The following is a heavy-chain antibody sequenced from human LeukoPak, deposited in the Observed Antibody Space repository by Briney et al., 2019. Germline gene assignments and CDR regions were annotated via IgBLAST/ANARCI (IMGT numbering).Heavy chain of an antibody. CDR1: GFTVSSNY. CDR2: IYSGGST. D-gene: IGHD5-18*01. V-gene: IGHV3-53*01. J-gene: IGHJ6*02. CDR3: ASGPLDTAMVTQYYYYYYGMDV. Sequence: PGGSLILSCAASGFTVSSNYMSWVRQAPGKGLEWVSVIYSGGSTYYADSVKGRFTISRDNSKNTLYLQMNSLRAEDTAVYYCASGPLDTAMVTQYYYYYYGMDVWGQGTTVTVSS.